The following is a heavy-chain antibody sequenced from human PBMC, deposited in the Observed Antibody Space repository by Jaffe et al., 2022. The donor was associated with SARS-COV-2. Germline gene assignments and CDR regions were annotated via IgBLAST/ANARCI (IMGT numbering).Heavy chain of an antibody. D-gene: IGHD5-12*01. CDR2: INAGNGNT. J-gene: IGHJ6*02. CDR3: ACTNTHVDIVPTSKEDYYYYYGMDV. CDR1: GYTFTSYA. Sequence: QVQLVQSGAEVKKPGASVKVSCKASGYTFTSYAMHWVRQAPGQRLEWMGWINAGNGNTKYSQKFQGRVTITRDTSASTAYMELSSLRSEDTAVYYCACTNTHVDIVPTSKEDYYYYYGMDVWGQGTTVTVSS. V-gene: IGHV1-3*01.